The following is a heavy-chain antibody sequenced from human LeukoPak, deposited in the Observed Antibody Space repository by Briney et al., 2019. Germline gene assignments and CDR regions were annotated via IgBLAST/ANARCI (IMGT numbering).Heavy chain of an antibody. J-gene: IGHJ4*02. D-gene: IGHD3-22*01. V-gene: IGHV1-3*03. Sequence: GASVKVSCKASGYTFTSYAMHWVRQAPGQRLEWMGWINAGNGNTKYSQEFQGRVTITRDTSASTAYMELSSLRSEDMAVYYCARRREKMYYYDSSGPAFDYWGQGTLVTVSS. CDR3: ARRREKMYYYDSSGPAFDY. CDR2: INAGNGNT. CDR1: GYTFTSYA.